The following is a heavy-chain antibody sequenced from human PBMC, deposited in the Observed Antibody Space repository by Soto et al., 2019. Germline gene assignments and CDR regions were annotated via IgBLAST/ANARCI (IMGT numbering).Heavy chain of an antibody. CDR3: ARVADSAYCSSTSCYGVNWFDP. CDR2: ISAYNGNT. CDR1: CYAFTSYG. D-gene: IGHD2-2*01. V-gene: IGHV1-18*01. Sequence: ASAKVSCKDICYAFTSYGISWVRQAPGQGLEWMGWISAYNGNTNYAQKLQGRVTMTTDTSTSTAYMELRSLRSDDTAVYYCARVADSAYCSSTSCYGVNWFDPWGQGTLVPVSS. J-gene: IGHJ5*02.